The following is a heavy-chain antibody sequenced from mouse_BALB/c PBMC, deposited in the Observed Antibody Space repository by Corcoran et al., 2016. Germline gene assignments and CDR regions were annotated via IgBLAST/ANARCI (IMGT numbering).Heavy chain of an antibody. V-gene: IGHV14-3*02. CDR3: ARNGYDYDEKVRAGFAY. J-gene: IGHJ3*01. D-gene: IGHD2-4*01. Sequence: EVQLQQSGAELVKPGASVKLYCTASGFKIKDTYMHWVKQRPEQGLEWIGRIDPANGNTKYDPKFQGKATIKADTSSNTAYLQLSSLTSEDTAVYYCARNGYDYDEKVRAGFAYWGQGTLVTVSA. CDR2: IDPANGNT. CDR1: GFKIKDTY.